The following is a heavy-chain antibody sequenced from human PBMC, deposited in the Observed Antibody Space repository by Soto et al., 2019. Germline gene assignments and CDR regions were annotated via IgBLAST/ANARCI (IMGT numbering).Heavy chain of an antibody. CDR2: ITHTGST. J-gene: IGHJ6*02. Sequence: SETLSLTCGVNGGSLIGYSCSCVRHSPLKWLEWIGEITHTGSTSYNPSLKSRLTISVDTSKRQFSLRLSSVTAADTAVYFCARGGAHSSSGSGSFQFGYGTDVWGQGTTVTVSS. D-gene: IGHD3-10*01. CDR1: GGSLIGYS. V-gene: IGHV4-34*01. CDR3: ARGGAHSSSGSGSFQFGYGTDV.